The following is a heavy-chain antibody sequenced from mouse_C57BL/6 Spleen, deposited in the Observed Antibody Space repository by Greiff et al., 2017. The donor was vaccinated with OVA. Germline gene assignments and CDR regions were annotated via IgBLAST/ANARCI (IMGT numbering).Heavy chain of an antibody. V-gene: IGHV2-9-1*01. CDR3: ARTFTEKGDAMDY. CDR2: IWTGGGT. CDR1: GFSLTSYA. Sequence: VQLQQSGPGLVAPSQSLSITCTVSGFSLTSYAISWVRQPPGKGLEWLGVIWTGGGTNYNSAPKSRLSISQDNSKSQVFLKMNSLQTDDTARDYCARTFTEKGDAMDYWGQGTSVTVSS. J-gene: IGHJ4*01.